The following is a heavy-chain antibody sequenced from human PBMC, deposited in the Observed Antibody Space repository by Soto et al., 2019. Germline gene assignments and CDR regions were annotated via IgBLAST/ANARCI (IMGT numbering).Heavy chain of an antibody. CDR1: VVSISSYC. J-gene: IGHJ5*02. CDR3: ARDFMMELAGNRCFDP. CDR2: IYYSGST. D-gene: IGHD6-19*01. V-gene: IGHV4-59*01. Sequence: KSWETLSLTCTFSVVSISSYCWSCIRHPPGKGLEWIGYIYYSGSTNYNPSLKSRVTISVDTSKNQFSLKLSSVTAADTAVYYCARDFMMELAGNRCFDPWCQGTLVTVSS.